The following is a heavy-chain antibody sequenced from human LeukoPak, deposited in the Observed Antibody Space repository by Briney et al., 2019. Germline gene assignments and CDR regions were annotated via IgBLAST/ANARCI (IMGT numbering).Heavy chain of an antibody. J-gene: IGHJ4*02. CDR3: ASGDYYGSGSYYPIDY. Sequence: GGSLRLSCAASRFTFSSYGMHWVRQAPGKGLEWVAVIWYDGSNKYYADSVKGRFTISRDNSKNTLYLQMNSLRAADTAVYYCASGDYYGSGSYYPIDYWGQGTLVTVSS. V-gene: IGHV3-33*01. CDR1: RFTFSSYG. CDR2: IWYDGSNK. D-gene: IGHD3-10*01.